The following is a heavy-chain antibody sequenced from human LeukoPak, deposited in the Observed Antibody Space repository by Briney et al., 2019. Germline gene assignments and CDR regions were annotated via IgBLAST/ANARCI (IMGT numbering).Heavy chain of an antibody. Sequence: SETLSLTCAVSGYSIISGYYWGWIRQPPGKGLGWIGSIYHRGPSHYHPSHKTPVTVSVDTSNPQSSPKLSSVTAADTAVYYCARRLAAARRGPLGWFDPWGQGTLVTVSS. CDR3: ARRLAAARRGPLGWFDP. CDR2: IYHRGPS. CDR1: GYSIISGYY. J-gene: IGHJ5*02. D-gene: IGHD6-6*01. V-gene: IGHV4-38-2*01.